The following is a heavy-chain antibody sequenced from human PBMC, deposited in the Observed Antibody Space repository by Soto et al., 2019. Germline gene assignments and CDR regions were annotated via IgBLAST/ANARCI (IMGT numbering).Heavy chain of an antibody. J-gene: IGHJ6*02. CDR2: INPSGGST. D-gene: IGHD6-13*01. V-gene: IGHV1-46*01. CDR3: AREKAGPDYYYYGMDV. Sequence: ASVKVSCKASGYTFTSYYMHWVRQAPGQGLEWMGIINPSGGSTSYAQKFQGRVTMTRDTSTSTVYMELSSLRSEDTAVYYCAREKAGPDYYYYGMDVCGQGTTVTVSS. CDR1: GYTFTSYY.